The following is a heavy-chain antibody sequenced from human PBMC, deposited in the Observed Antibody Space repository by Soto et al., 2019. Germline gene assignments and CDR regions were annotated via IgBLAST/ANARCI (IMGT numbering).Heavy chain of an antibody. D-gene: IGHD3-3*01. J-gene: IGHJ6*02. V-gene: IGHV1-18*01. CDR2: ISAYNGNT. CDR1: GYTFTSYG. Sequence: ASVKVSCKASGYTFTSYGISWVRQAPGQGLEWMGWISAYNGNTNYAQKLQGRVTMTTGTSTSTAYMELRSLRSDDTAVYYCARGHVLRFLEWLPHYYYGMDVWGQGTTVTVSS. CDR3: ARGHVLRFLEWLPHYYYGMDV.